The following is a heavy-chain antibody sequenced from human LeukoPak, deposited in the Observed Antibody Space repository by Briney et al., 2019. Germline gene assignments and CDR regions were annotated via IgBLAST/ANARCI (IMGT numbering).Heavy chain of an antibody. CDR3: ARPLDYDILTGYCPFGY. V-gene: IGHV1-69*13. J-gene: IGHJ4*02. CDR1: GGTFSSYA. D-gene: IGHD3-9*01. Sequence: SVKVSCKASGGTFSSYAISWVRQAPGQGLEWMGGIIPIFGTANYAQKFQGRVTITADESTSTVYMELSSLRSEDTAVYYCARPLDYDILTGYCPFGYWGQGTLVTVSS. CDR2: IIPIFGTA.